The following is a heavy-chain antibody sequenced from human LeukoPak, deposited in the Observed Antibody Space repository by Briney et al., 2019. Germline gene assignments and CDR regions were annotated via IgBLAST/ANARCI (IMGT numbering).Heavy chain of an antibody. CDR3: ARRPWGGDQHMDV. V-gene: IGHV3-74*01. Sequence: GGSLGLSCAASGFTFSSYWMHWVRQAPGKGLVWVSRINSDGSSTSYADSVKGRFTISRDNAKNTLYLQMNSLRAEDTAVYYCARRPWGGDQHMDVWGKGTTVTVSS. J-gene: IGHJ6*03. CDR2: INSDGSST. CDR1: GFTFSSYW. D-gene: IGHD2-21*01.